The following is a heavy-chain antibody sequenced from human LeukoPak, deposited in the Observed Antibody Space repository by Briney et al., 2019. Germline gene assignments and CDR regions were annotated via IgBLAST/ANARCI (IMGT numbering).Heavy chain of an antibody. V-gene: IGHV3-23*01. Sequence: GGSLRLSCAASGFTFSSYAMSWVRQAPGKGLEWVSAISGSGGSTYYADSVKGRFTISRDNSKNTLYLQMNSLRAEDTAVYYCAKGGESYSSSWYWFDPWGQGTLVTVSS. CDR2: ISGSGGST. J-gene: IGHJ5*02. D-gene: IGHD6-13*01. CDR3: AKGGESYSSSWYWFDP. CDR1: GFTFSSYA.